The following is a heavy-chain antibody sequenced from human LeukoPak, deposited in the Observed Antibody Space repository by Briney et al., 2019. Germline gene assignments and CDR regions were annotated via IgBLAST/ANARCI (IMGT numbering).Heavy chain of an antibody. D-gene: IGHD1-26*01. Sequence: PGGSLRFSCAASGFTFGSYSMNWVRQAPGKGLEWVSSISSSSSYIHSADSVRGRFTISRDNAKNSLFLQMNSLRAEDTAVYYCARDEWGDAFDIWGQGTMVTVFS. CDR2: ISSSSSYI. V-gene: IGHV3-21*01. CDR3: ARDEWGDAFDI. CDR1: GFTFGSYS. J-gene: IGHJ3*02.